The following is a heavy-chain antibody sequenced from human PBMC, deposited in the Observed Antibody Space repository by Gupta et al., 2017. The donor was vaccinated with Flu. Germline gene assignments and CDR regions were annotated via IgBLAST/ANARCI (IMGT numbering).Heavy chain of an antibody. CDR2: IWYDGSNK. CDR3: ARENYFDSSGYYLSPGFDY. Sequence: QVQLVESGGGVVQPGGSLRLSCAASGFSFSSYGMHGVRQAPAKGLDWVAVIWYDGSNKYYAASVKGRFTISRDSSKNTLYLQMNSLRAEDTAVYYCARENYFDSSGYYLSPGFDYWGQGTLVTVPS. CDR1: GFSFSSYG. D-gene: IGHD3-22*01. V-gene: IGHV3-33*01. J-gene: IGHJ4*02.